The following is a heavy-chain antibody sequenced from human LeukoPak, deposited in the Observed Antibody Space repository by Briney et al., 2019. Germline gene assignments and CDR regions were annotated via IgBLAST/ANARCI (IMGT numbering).Heavy chain of an antibody. CDR1: GFTFSSYG. CDR3: AKDRVIERRSPLATPDY. Sequence: GGSLRLSCAASGFTFSSYGMHWVRQAPGKGLEWVAFIRYDGSNKYYADSVKGRFTISRDNSKNTLYLQMNSLRAEDTAVYYCAKDRVIERRSPLATPDYWGQGTLVTVSS. D-gene: IGHD3-16*02. J-gene: IGHJ4*02. V-gene: IGHV3-30*02. CDR2: IRYDGSNK.